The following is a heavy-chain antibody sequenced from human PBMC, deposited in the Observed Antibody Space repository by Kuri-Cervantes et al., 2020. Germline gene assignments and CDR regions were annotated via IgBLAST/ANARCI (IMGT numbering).Heavy chain of an antibody. CDR2: FDPEDGET. D-gene: IGHD3-10*01. V-gene: IGHV1-24*01. CDR1: GYTLTELS. J-gene: IGHJ4*02. Sequence: ASVKVSCKVSGYTLTELSMHWVRQAPGKGLEWMGGFDPEDGETIYAQKFQGRVTMTEDTSTDTAYMELSSLRSGDTAVYYCATGRITMVRGAMIYWGQGTLVTVSS. CDR3: ATGRITMVRGAMIY.